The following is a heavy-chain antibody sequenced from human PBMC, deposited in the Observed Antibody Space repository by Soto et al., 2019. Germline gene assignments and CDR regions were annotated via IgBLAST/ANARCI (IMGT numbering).Heavy chain of an antibody. CDR3: ARDREYYYDSSGNYYYHYGLDV. D-gene: IGHD3-22*01. CDR2: ISGYNGNT. CDR1: GYTFTDYG. V-gene: IGHV1-18*04. Sequence: ASVKVSCKASGYTFTDYGISWVRQAPGQGLEWMGWISGYNGNTKYAQKFQGRVTMTTDTPTNTAYMELRSLRSDDTAVYYCARDREYYYDSSGNYYYHYGLDVWGQGTTVTVSS. J-gene: IGHJ6*02.